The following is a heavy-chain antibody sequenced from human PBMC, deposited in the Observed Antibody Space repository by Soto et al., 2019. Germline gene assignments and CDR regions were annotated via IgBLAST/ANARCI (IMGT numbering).Heavy chain of an antibody. J-gene: IGHJ6*03. CDR3: ARGGMDYDFWSGEAGYYYMDV. V-gene: IGHV1-69*08. Sequence: GASVKLSSKASGYTIINFYMHWVRQAPGQGLEWMGRIIPILGTANYAQKFQGRVTITADKSTSTAYMELSSLRSEDTAVYYCARGGMDYDFWSGEAGYYYMDVWGKGTTVTVSS. D-gene: IGHD3-3*01. CDR1: GYTIINFY. CDR2: IIPILGTA.